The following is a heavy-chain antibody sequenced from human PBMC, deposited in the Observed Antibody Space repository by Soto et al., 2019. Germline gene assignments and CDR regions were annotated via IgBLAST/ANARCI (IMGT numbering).Heavy chain of an antibody. D-gene: IGHD6-6*01. V-gene: IGHV1-2*02. CDR3: ARDAESSIAALVPDY. J-gene: IGHJ4*02. Sequence: ASVKVSCKASGYTFTGYCMHWVRQAPGQGLEWMGWINPNSGGTNYAQKFQGRVTMTRDTSISTAYMELSRLRSDDTAVYYCARDAESSIAALVPDYWGQGTLVTVSS. CDR1: GYTFTGYC. CDR2: INPNSGGT.